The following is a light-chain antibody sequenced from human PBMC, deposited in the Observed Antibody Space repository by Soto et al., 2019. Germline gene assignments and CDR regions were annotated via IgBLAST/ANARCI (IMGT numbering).Light chain of an antibody. Sequence: QSVLTQPPSVSGAPGQRVTISCTGSSSNIGTGYDVHWYQQHPGKVPKLILFEVNKRPSGVSGRFSGSKSGNTASLTISGLQAEDEADYYCCSFTSSNTHVFGTGTKVTVL. V-gene: IGLV1-40*01. CDR2: EVN. CDR3: CSFTSSNTHV. J-gene: IGLJ1*01. CDR1: SSNIGTGYD.